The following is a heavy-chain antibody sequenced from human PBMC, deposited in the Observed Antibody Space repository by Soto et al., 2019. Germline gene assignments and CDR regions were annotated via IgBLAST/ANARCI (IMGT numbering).Heavy chain of an antibody. CDR3: AKYFNTGTSSTYDS. J-gene: IGHJ4*02. V-gene: IGHV3-23*01. Sequence: SXESLLLSCATSGFTFNTYGMAWVRQAPGKGLAWVSAILGTGDRVSYVDSVKGRFTISRDNSKNTLYLQMNSLRADDTAIYYCAKYFNTGTSSTYDSWGQGTLVTVSS. CDR2: ILGTGDRV. D-gene: IGHD1-7*01. CDR1: GFTFNTYG.